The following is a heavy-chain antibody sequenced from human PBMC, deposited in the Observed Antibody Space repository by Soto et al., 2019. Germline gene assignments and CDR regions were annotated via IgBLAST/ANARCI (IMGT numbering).Heavy chain of an antibody. Sequence: QVHLLQSGAEVKEPGSSLKVSCKVSGGAFTNYSLNWVRHSPGQGLEWLGGIIPLHNTSNYSEKFVGRLSVTADISSSTVYMHLSGMTSGDTATYYCASWSAWNTLYYHGMDVWGQGTTVTVSS. V-gene: IGHV1-69*06. CDR1: GGAFTNYS. D-gene: IGHD1-1*01. CDR3: ASWSAWNTLYYHGMDV. J-gene: IGHJ6*02. CDR2: IIPLHNTS.